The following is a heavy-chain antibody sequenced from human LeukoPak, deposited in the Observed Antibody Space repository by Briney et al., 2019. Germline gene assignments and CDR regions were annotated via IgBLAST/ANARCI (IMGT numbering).Heavy chain of an antibody. D-gene: IGHD3-10*01. CDR3: ARNYYGSAPNDNWFDP. V-gene: IGHV1-2*02. Sequence: ASVKVSCKASGYTFTGYYMHWVRQAPGQGLEWMGWINPNSGGTNYEQKFQGRVTMTRDASISTAYMELSRLRSDDTAVYYCARNYYGSAPNDNWFDPWGQGTLVTVSS. J-gene: IGHJ5*02. CDR2: INPNSGGT. CDR1: GYTFTGYY.